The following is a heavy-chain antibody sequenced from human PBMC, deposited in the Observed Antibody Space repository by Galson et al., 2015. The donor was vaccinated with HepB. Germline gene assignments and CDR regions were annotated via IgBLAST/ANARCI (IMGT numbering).Heavy chain of an antibody. V-gene: IGHV3-53*01. D-gene: IGHD3-10*01. CDR3: ARAPDYYGSGSQHYYYGMDV. Sequence: SLRLSCAASGFTVSSNYMSWVRQAPGKGLEWVSVIYSGGSTYYADSVKGRFTISRDNSKNTLYLQMNSLRAEDTAVYYCARAPDYYGSGSQHYYYGMDVWGQGTTVTVSS. CDR1: GFTVSSNY. CDR2: IYSGGST. J-gene: IGHJ6*02.